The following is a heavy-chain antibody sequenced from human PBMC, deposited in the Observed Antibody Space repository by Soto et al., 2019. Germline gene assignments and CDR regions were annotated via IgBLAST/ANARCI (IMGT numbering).Heavy chain of an antibody. D-gene: IGHD6-6*01. CDR2: ISTSIDAT. J-gene: IGHJ4*02. Sequence: PGGSLRLSCAASGFTFSNYAMGWVRQAPGKGLEWVSSISTSIDATYYADSVKGRFTISRDDSKNTLYLQMNSLRAEDTAVYYCAKDRTVAARNFDYWGQGTPVTSPQ. V-gene: IGHV3-23*01. CDR1: GFTFSNYA. CDR3: AKDRTVAARNFDY.